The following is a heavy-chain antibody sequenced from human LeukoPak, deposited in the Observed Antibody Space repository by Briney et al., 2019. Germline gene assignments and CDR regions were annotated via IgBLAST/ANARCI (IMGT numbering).Heavy chain of an antibody. Sequence: GGSLRLSCAASGFTFSSYAMSWVRQAPGKELEWVSSISGSGGSIYYADSVKGRFTISRDNSKSTLYLQMNSLRAEDTAIYYCAKEAVAAAGPFDYWGQGTLVTVSS. J-gene: IGHJ4*02. CDR2: ISGSGGSI. V-gene: IGHV3-23*01. CDR1: GFTFSSYA. CDR3: AKEAVAAAGPFDY. D-gene: IGHD6-13*01.